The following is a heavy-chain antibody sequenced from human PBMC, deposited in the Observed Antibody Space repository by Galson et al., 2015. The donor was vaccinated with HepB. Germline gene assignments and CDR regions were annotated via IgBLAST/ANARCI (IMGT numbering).Heavy chain of an antibody. V-gene: IGHV3-13*05. CDR3: AGVRWVDRAFDI. D-gene: IGHD4-23*01. CDR2: ISTDGDP. Sequence: SLRLSCAASGFTFSTYDLHWVRQVTGKGLEWVSAISTDGDPFYADSVRGRFTISRENAKNSWYLQMNSLRVKDMAVYYCAGVRWVDRAFDIWGQGAMVTVSS. CDR1: GFTFSTYD. J-gene: IGHJ3*02.